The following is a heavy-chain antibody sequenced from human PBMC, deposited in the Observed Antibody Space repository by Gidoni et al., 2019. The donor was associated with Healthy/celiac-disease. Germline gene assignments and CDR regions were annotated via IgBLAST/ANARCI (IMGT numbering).Heavy chain of an antibody. Sequence: EVQLLESGGGLVQPGGSLRLSCAASGFTFSSYAMGWVRQAPGKGLGWVSAISGSGCSTYYADSVKGRFTISRDNSKNTLYLQMNSLRAEDTAVYYCAKGDCGGDCPTPFQHWGQGTLVTVSS. J-gene: IGHJ1*01. CDR3: AKGDCGGDCPTPFQH. D-gene: IGHD2-21*02. CDR2: ISGSGCST. V-gene: IGHV3-23*01. CDR1: GFTFSSYA.